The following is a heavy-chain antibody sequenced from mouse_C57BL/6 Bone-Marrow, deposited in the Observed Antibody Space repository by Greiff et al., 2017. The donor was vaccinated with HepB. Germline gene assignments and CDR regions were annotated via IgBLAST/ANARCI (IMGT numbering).Heavy chain of an antibody. Sequence: VQLKESGGGLVQPGESLKLSCESNEYEFPSHDMSWVRKTPEKRLELVAAINSDGGSTYYPDTMERRFIISRDNTKKTLYLQMSSLRSEDTALYYCARRGATVVDWYFDVWGTGTTVTVSS. CDR1: EYEFPSHD. CDR2: INSDGGST. V-gene: IGHV5-2*01. D-gene: IGHD1-1*01. CDR3: ARRGATVVDWYFDV. J-gene: IGHJ1*03.